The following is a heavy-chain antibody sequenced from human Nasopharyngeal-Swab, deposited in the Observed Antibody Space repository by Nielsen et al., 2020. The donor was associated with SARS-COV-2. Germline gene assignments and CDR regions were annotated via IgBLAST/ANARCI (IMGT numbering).Heavy chain of an antibody. J-gene: IGHJ4*02. V-gene: IGHV1-69*01. Sequence: WVRQAPGQGLEWMGGIIPIFGTANYAQKFQGRVTITADESTSTAYMELSSLRPEDTAVYYCARGGITIFGVVSNLDYWGQGTLVTVSS. CDR3: ARGGITIFGVVSNLDY. CDR2: IIPIFGTA. D-gene: IGHD3-3*01.